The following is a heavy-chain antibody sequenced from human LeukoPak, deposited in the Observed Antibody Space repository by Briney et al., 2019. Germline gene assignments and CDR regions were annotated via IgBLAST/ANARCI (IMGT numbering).Heavy chain of an antibody. CDR1: GGTFTSYA. CDR2: IIPIFGTA. CDR3: ALHSSSWTYNWFDP. V-gene: IGHV1-69*13. J-gene: IGHJ5*02. Sequence: GASVKVSCKASGGTFTSYAISWVRQAPGQGLEWMGGIIPIFGTANYAQKFQGRVTITADESTSTAYMELSSLRSEDTAVYYCALHSSSWTYNWFDPWGRGTLVTVSS. D-gene: IGHD6-13*01.